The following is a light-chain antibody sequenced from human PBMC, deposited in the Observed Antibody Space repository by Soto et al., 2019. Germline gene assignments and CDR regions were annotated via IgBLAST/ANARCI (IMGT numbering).Light chain of an antibody. CDR1: PRVTNF. V-gene: IGKV3-11*02. CDR3: QKSILCPPVT. CDR2: GAF. Sequence: SPRVTNFLAWYQQKPGQAPRLLIYGAFNRATGIPARFSGSGSGRDFTITIGSLVRKDSAVYYCQKSILCPPVTYGQGTRLEIK. J-gene: IGKJ5*01.